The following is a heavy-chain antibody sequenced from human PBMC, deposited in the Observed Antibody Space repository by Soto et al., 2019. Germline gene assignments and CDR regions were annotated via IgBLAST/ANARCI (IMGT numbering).Heavy chain of an antibody. J-gene: IGHJ4*02. CDR3: ARKAWVRFDY. Sequence: PSETLSLTCAVSGDSMTRSVWWTWVRQPPGKGLEWIGEVFHTGNTNYNPSLKSRVTMSVDKSTNEFSLKVTSVTAADTARYYCARKAWVRFDYWGQGAQVTVS. CDR1: GDSMTRSVW. V-gene: IGHV4-4*02. D-gene: IGHD7-27*01. CDR2: VFHTGNT.